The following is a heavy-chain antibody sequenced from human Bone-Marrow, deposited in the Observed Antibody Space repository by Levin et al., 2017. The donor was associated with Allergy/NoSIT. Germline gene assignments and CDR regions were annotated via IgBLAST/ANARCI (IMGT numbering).Heavy chain of an antibody. CDR1: GFDFDDYA. V-gene: IGHV3-9*01. D-gene: IGHD6-19*01. J-gene: IGHJ4*02. Sequence: PGESLKISCAAFGFDFDDYAMHWVRQAPGRGLEWVSGLDWNGGTIGQAVSVKGRFTITRDNARKSLHLQMNSLRPEDTAVYYCAKARYNSGWYGSGPLEFWGQGTLVTVSS. CDR2: LDWNGGTI. CDR3: AKARYNSGWYGSGPLEF.